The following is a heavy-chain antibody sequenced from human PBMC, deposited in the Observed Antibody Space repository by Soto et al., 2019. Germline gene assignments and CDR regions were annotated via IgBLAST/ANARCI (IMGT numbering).Heavy chain of an antibody. CDR1: GYSFTSYC. Sequence: PGESLKISCNGSGYSFTSYCIGLVVQMPGKGLEWMGIIYPGDSDTRYSPSFQGQVTISADKSISTAYLQWSSLKASDTAMYYCARLRVFWSDFDIWGQGTMVTVSS. V-gene: IGHV5-51*01. CDR2: IYPGDSDT. D-gene: IGHD3-3*01. CDR3: ARLRVFWSDFDI. J-gene: IGHJ3*02.